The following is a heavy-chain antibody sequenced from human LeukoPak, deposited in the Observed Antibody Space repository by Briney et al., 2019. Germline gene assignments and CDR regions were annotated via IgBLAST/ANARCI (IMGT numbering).Heavy chain of an antibody. CDR3: AKGVAGYFDY. CDR1: GFTFSSYA. D-gene: IGHD6-19*01. V-gene: IGHV3-23*01. J-gene: IGHJ4*02. CDR2: ISGSGGST. Sequence: GGSLRLSCAASGFTFSSYAMSWDRQAPGKGLEWVLAISGSGGSTYYADSVKGRFTITRDNSKNTLYLQMNSLRAEDTAVYYCAKGVAGYFDYWGQRTLVTVSS.